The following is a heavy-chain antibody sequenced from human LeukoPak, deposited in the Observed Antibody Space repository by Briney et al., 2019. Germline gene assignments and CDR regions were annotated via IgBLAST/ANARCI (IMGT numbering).Heavy chain of an antibody. CDR3: ARVAEAAAFDY. V-gene: IGHV3-48*03. Sequence: GGSLRLSCAASGFTFSSYEMNWVRQAPGKGLEWISYISSSGSTIYYADSVKGRFTISRDNAKNSLYLQMNSLRADDTAVYYCARVAEAAAFDYWGQGTPVTVSS. D-gene: IGHD6-13*01. CDR1: GFTFSSYE. J-gene: IGHJ4*02. CDR2: ISSSGSTI.